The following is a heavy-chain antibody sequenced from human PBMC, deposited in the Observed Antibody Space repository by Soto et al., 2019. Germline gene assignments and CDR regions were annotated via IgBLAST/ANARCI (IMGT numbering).Heavy chain of an antibody. V-gene: IGHV1-46*01. CDR1: GYTFTSYY. J-gene: IGHJ4*02. Sequence: GASVKVSCNASGYTFTSYYMHWVRQAPGQGLEWMGIINPRGGSTSYAEKFQGRVTMTRDTSTSTVYMELSSLRSEDTDVYYCARSENWNHDYCGQGTLVTVSS. CDR3: ARSENWNHDY. CDR2: INPRGGST. D-gene: IGHD1-1*01.